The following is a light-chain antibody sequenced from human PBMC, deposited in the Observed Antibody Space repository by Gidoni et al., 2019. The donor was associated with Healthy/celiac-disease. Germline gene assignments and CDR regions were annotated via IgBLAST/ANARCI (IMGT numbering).Light chain of an antibody. J-gene: IGKJ1*01. Sequence: ELVLTQSPGPLSLSPGERAPLSCRASQSVSSSYLAGYQQKPGQAPSLLIYGASSRATGIPDRFSGSGSGTDFTLTSSRLEPEDFAVYYWQQYGNSPWTFGQXTKVEIK. CDR2: GAS. CDR1: QSVSSSY. CDR3: QQYGNSPWT. V-gene: IGKV3-20*01.